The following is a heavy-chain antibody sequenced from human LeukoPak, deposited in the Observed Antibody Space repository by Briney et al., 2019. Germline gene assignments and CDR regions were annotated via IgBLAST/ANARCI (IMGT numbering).Heavy chain of an antibody. Sequence: GGSLRLSCVALGFSFSLYSMNWVRQAPGKGLEWVSFISSSSTYMYYADSMKGRFTISRDNAKNSLYLQMNSLRAEDTAVYYCARTSNTVTTGASYFDYWGQGILVTVSS. CDR1: GFSFSLYS. V-gene: IGHV3-21*01. CDR2: ISSSSTYM. CDR3: ARTSNTVTTGASYFDY. J-gene: IGHJ4*02. D-gene: IGHD4-17*01.